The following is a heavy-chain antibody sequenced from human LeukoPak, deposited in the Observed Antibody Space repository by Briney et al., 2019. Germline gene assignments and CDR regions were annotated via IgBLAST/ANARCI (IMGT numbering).Heavy chain of an antibody. CDR2: IIPILGIA. Sequence: SVKVSCKSSGGTFSSYAISWVRPAPGQGLEWMGRIIPILGIANYAQKFEGRVTITADKSTSTAYMELSSLRSEDTAVYYCAREGYCSGGSCYTYFDYWGQGTLVTVSS. CDR3: AREGYCSGGSCYTYFDY. CDR1: GGTFSSYA. J-gene: IGHJ4*02. D-gene: IGHD2-15*01. V-gene: IGHV1-69*04.